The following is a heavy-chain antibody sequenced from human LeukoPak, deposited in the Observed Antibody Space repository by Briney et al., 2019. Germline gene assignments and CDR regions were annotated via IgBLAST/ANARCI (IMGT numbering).Heavy chain of an antibody. CDR3: ARDFAWGSGGAPIDDNWLDP. J-gene: IGHJ5*02. D-gene: IGHD7-27*01. CDR2: ISSAGNT. CDR1: GYIFDTFP. Sequence: ASVKLSCKTSGYIFDTFPISWVRQAPGHGLEWMGWISSAGNTNYAPKFQDRATMTTDTSTSTAYIELRSLRFDDTAVYYCARDFAWGSGGAPIDDNWLDPWGQGILVTVSS. V-gene: IGHV1-18*01.